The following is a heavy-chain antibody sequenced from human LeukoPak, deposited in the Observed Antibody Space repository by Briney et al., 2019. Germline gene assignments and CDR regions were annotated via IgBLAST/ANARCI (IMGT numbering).Heavy chain of an antibody. CDR2: IIGSGGST. Sequence: PGGSLRLSCAASGFTFSSYAMSWVRQAPGKGLEWVSAIIGSGGSTYYADSVKGRFTISRDNAKSSLYLQMNSLRAEDTAVYYCARVYATSCSWCGDFDYWGQGTLVTVSS. J-gene: IGHJ4*02. CDR1: GFTFSSYA. D-gene: IGHD6-13*01. V-gene: IGHV3-23*01. CDR3: ARVYATSCSWCGDFDY.